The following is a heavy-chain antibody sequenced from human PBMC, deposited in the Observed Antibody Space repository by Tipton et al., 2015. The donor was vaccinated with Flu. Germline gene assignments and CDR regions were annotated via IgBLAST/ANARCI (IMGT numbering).Heavy chain of an antibody. Sequence: QLVQSGAEVKKPGTSVKLSCKVFGYAFTSHDISWVRQAPGQALEWMGRITAYNDKTHYEGKFQGRLTMTTDTTSDTVHLELTNLTSDDTAVYYCARFQGLTYCGGDCYSGWLDPWGQGTLVIVSS. CDR3: ARFQGLTYCGGDCYSGWLDP. V-gene: IGHV1-18*01. CDR2: ITAYNDKT. D-gene: IGHD2-21*02. J-gene: IGHJ5*02. CDR1: GYAFTSHD.